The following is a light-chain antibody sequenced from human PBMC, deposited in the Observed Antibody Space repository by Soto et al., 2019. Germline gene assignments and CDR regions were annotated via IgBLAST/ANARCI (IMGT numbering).Light chain of an antibody. V-gene: IGKV3-20*01. CDR2: VAS. CDR3: REYGTSRT. CDR1: HRVSSTF. Sequence: EIVLPPAPGTLSLSPRERATLSSRASHRVSSTFLAWYQQRPGQPPRLLIHVASTTPPGLPDRFLGSVSGPAFTLTITRLETEDFAVYACREYGTSRTFGQGTKVDI. J-gene: IGKJ1*01.